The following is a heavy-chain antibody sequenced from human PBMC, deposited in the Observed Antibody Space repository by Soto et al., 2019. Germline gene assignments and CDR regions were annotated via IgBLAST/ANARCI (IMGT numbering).Heavy chain of an antibody. Sequence: SETLSLTCAVSGGSISGSSFYWGWIRQPPGKGLESIGSIHYSGSTYYNPSLKSRVTMSVDTSKNQFSLKLTSVTAADTAVYHCARKSTAYSVDVDYRGQGTLVTVSS. V-gene: IGHV4-39*01. J-gene: IGHJ4*02. D-gene: IGHD5-18*01. CDR3: ARKSTAYSVDVDY. CDR1: GGSISGSSFY. CDR2: IHYSGST.